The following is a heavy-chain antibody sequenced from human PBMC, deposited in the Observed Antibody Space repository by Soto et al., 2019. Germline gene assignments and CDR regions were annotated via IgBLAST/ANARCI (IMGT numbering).Heavy chain of an antibody. J-gene: IGHJ4*02. CDR2: INAGNGNT. Sequence: QVQLVQSGAEEKKPGASVKVSCKASGYTFTSYAMHWVRQAPGQRLEWMGWINAGNGNTKYSQKFQGRVTITRDTAASADYMALSSLRSEDTAVYYWARGILVPHYWGQGTLVTVSS. D-gene: IGHD2-21*01. V-gene: IGHV1-3*05. CDR1: GYTFTSYA. CDR3: ARGILVPHY.